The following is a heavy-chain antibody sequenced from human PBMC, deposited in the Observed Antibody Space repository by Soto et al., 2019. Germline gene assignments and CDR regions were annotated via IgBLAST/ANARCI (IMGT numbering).Heavy chain of an antibody. Sequence: QLQLQESGPGLVKPSETLSLTCTVSGGSISSSSYYWGWIRQPPGKGLEWIGSIYYSGSTYYNPSLKSRVTISVDTSKNQFSLKLSSVTAADTAVYYCARHFTTIFGVVIMSYYYYCMDVWGKGTTVTVSS. CDR1: GGSISSSSYY. CDR2: IYYSGST. J-gene: IGHJ6*03. CDR3: ARHFTTIFGVVIMSYYYYCMDV. D-gene: IGHD3-3*01. V-gene: IGHV4-39*01.